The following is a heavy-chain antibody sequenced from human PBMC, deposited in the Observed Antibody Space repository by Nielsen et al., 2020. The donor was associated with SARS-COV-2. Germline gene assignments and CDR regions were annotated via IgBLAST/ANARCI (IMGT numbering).Heavy chain of an antibody. J-gene: IGHJ4*02. V-gene: IGHV3-9*01. CDR1: GFTFDDYA. Sequence: SLKISCAASGFTFDDYAMHWVRQAPGKGLEWVSGISWNSGSIGYADSVKGRFTISRDNAKNSLYLQMNSLRAEDTALYYCVAADQLGSTDYWGQGTLVTVSS. D-gene: IGHD6-13*01. CDR3: VAADQLGSTDY. CDR2: ISWNSGSI.